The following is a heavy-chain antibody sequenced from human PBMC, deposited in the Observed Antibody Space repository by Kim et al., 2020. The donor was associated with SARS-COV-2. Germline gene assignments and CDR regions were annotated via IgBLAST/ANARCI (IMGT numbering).Heavy chain of an antibody. CDR1: GFTFSDYY. Sequence: GGSLRLSCAASGFTFSDYYMSWIRQAPGKGLEWVSYISSSGSTIYSADSVRGRFTISRDNAKNSLYLQMNSLRAEDTAVYYCARDYGFWSGYSGAAHDYWGQGTLVTVSS. V-gene: IGHV3-11*01. J-gene: IGHJ4*02. CDR3: ARDYGFWSGYSGAAHDY. D-gene: IGHD3-3*01. CDR2: ISSSGSTI.